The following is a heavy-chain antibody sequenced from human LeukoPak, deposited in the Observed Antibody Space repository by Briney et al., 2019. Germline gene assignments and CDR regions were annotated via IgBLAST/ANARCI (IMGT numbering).Heavy chain of an antibody. CDR3: VRDSLVGYGHRYFDC. CDR1: GFTFSSHW. J-gene: IGHJ4*02. V-gene: IGHV3-7*01. Sequence: GGSLRLSCVASGFTFSSHWMSWVRQAPGKGLEWVANIKQDGSEKKYVDSVKGRLTISRDNAKNSLYLQMNSLRVEDTAVYYCVRDSLVGYGHRYFDCWGQGILVTVSS. D-gene: IGHD5-18*01. CDR2: IKQDGSEK.